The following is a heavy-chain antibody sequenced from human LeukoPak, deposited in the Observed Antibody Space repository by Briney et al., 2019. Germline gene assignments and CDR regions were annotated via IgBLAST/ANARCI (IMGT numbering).Heavy chain of an antibody. CDR1: GFTVSSNY. CDR2: IYSGGST. CDR3: ARGVVRGVPDY. J-gene: IGHJ4*02. D-gene: IGHD3-10*01. Sequence: GGSLRPSCAASGFTVSSNYMSWVRQAPGKGLEWVSVIYSGGSTYYADSVKGRFTISRDNSKNTLYLQMNSLRAEDTAVYYCARGVVRGVPDYWGQGTLVTVSS. V-gene: IGHV3-53*01.